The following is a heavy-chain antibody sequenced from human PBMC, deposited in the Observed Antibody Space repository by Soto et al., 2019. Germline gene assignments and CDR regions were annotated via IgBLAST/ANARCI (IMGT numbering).Heavy chain of an antibody. D-gene: IGHD3-22*01. CDR1: GGSLSSSAYS. V-gene: IGHV4-30-2*01. CDR2: IYQSWST. CDR3: ARELLFYDSDGFYWDDAFDI. J-gene: IGHJ3*02. Sequence: QMHLQESGSGLVKPSQTLSLTCAVSGGSLSSSAYSWSWIRQPPGKGLEWIGFIYQSWSTYYNPSLKSRVTMSLDRPKNQFSLKLSSVTAADTAVYYCARELLFYDSDGFYWDDAFDIWGQGTMVTVSS.